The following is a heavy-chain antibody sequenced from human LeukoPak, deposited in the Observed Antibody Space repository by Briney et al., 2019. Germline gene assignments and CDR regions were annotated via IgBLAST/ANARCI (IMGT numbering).Heavy chain of an antibody. D-gene: IGHD3-9*01. J-gene: IGHJ4*02. Sequence: GGSLRLSCAASGITFSSYAMSWVRQAPGKGLEWVSAISGSGGSTYYADSVKGRFTISRDNSKNTLYLQMNSLRAEDTAVYYCAKVNGILTGYYKGYFDYWGQGTLVTVSS. V-gene: IGHV3-23*01. CDR1: GITFSSYA. CDR3: AKVNGILTGYYKGYFDY. CDR2: ISGSGGST.